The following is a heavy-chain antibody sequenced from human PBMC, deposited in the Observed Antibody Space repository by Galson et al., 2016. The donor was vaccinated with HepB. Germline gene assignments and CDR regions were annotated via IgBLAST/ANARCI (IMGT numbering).Heavy chain of an antibody. V-gene: IGHV3-23*01. Sequence: SLRLSCAASGFVFSNIGLSWVRQAPGQGLEWVASISTRRTTYYSDSVQGRFIISRDNSNNTLYLQMNGLRAEDTAVYYYAKERLVRRIFDHWGQGTLLTVSS. D-gene: IGHD1-1*01. CDR2: ISTRRTT. CDR1: GFVFSNIG. J-gene: IGHJ4*02. CDR3: AKERLVRRIFDH.